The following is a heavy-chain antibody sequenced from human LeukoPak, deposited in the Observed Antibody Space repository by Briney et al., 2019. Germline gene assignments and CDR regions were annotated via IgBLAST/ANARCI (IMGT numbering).Heavy chain of an antibody. Sequence: PGGSLRLSCAASGFTFSSYAMSWVRQAPGKGLEWVSAISGSGGSTYYADSVKGRSTISRDNSKNTLYLQMNSLRAEDTAVYYCARGSGWYDAFDIWGQGTMVTVSS. CDR3: ARGSGWYDAFDI. CDR1: GFTFSSYA. D-gene: IGHD6-19*01. V-gene: IGHV3-23*01. J-gene: IGHJ3*02. CDR2: ISGSGGST.